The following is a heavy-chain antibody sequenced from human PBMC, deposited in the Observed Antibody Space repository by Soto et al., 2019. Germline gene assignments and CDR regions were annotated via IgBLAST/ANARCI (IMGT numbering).Heavy chain of an antibody. CDR3: ARVLRGDVNWFDP. V-gene: IGHV1-18*01. D-gene: IGHD3-10*02. Sequence: HLVQSGPEVKKPGASVTVSCKTSGDTFTNFGLSWVRQAPGQGLEWMGWIATYNSNKNYAQKLQGRLTLTTDTSTSTGYMELKSLEYDDTAVYYCARVLRGDVNWFDPWGHRTLVTVSS. CDR2: IATYNSNK. J-gene: IGHJ5*02. CDR1: GDTFTNFG.